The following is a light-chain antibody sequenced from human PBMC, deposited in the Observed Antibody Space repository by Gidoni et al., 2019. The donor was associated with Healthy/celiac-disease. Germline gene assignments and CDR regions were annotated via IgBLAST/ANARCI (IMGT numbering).Light chain of an antibody. V-gene: IGLV4-69*01. CDR1: SGHSSYA. CDR2: LNSDGSH. CDR3: QTWGTGIPHHV. Sequence: QLVLTQSPSASASLGASVKLTCTLSSGHSSYAIAWHQQQPEKGPRYLMKLNSDGSHSKGDGIPDRFSGSSSGAERYLTISSLQSEDEADYYCQTWGTGIPHHVFGTGTKVTVL. J-gene: IGLJ1*01.